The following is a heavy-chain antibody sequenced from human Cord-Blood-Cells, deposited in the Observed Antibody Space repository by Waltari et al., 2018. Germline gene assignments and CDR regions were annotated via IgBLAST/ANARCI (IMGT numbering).Heavy chain of an antibody. Sequence: QVQLVESGGGVVHPGRSLRLSCAASGFTFSGYAMHWVRQAPGKGLGWVAVISEDGSNKYYADSGKGRFTISRDNSKNTLYLQMNSLRAEDTAVYYCARGGYSAWGQGTLVTVSS. CDR1: GFTFSGYA. CDR2: ISEDGSNK. V-gene: IGHV3-30-3*01. J-gene: IGHJ5*02. CDR3: ARGGYSA. D-gene: IGHD1-26*01.